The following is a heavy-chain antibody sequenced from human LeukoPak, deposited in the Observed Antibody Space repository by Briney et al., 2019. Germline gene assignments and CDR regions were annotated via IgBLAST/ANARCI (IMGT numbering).Heavy chain of an antibody. CDR1: GYSISSGYY. V-gene: IGHV4-38-2*01. J-gene: IGHJ4*02. D-gene: IGHD3-10*01. CDR2: IYHSGST. CDR3: ARGPTYYYGSGSYYNPGTFDY. Sequence: SETLSLTCAVSGYSISSGYYWGWIRQPPGKGLEWIGSIYHSGSTYYNPSLKSRVTISVDTSKNQFSLKLSSVTAADTAVYYCARGPTYYYGSGSYYNPGTFDYWGQGTLVTVSS.